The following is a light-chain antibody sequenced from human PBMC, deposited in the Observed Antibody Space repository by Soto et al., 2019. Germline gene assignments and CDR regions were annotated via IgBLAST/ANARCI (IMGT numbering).Light chain of an antibody. V-gene: IGKV1-17*01. CDR2: AAS. Sequence: DIQMTQSPCSRSASAGDRVTITCRASQGIRNDLGWYQQRPGKAPKRLIYAASSLQSGVPSRFSGSGSGTEFTLTISSLQPDDFATYYCQQYHAYQTFGQGTKVDIK. J-gene: IGKJ2*01. CDR1: QGIRND. CDR3: QQYHAYQT.